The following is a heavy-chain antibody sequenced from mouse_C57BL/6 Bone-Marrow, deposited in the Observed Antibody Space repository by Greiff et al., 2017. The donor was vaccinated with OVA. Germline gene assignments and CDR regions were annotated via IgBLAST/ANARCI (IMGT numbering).Heavy chain of an antibody. CDR2: IYPGDGDT. Sequence: QVQLKESGAELVKPGASVKISCKASGYSFSSYWMNWVKQRPGKGLEWIGQIYPGDGDTNYNGKFKGKATLTADKSSSTAYMQLSSLTSEDSAVYFCARGPFYYGSRYYAMDYWGQGTSVTVSS. CDR1: GYSFSSYW. CDR3: ARGPFYYGSRYYAMDY. J-gene: IGHJ4*01. V-gene: IGHV1-80*01. D-gene: IGHD1-1*01.